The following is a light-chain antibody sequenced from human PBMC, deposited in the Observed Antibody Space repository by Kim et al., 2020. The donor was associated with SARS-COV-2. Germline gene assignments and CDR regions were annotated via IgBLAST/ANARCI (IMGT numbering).Light chain of an antibody. J-gene: IGKJ1*01. CDR2: GTS. CDR3: QQFDESPRT. CDR1: QNVGSKY. V-gene: IGKV3-20*01. Sequence: EIVLTQSPGTLSLSPGERATLSCRASQNVGSKYLVWFQQKPGQAPRLLMYGTSTRATGIPDRFSASGSGTDFTLTISRLEPEDFAVYYCQQFDESPRTFGQGTNVDIK.